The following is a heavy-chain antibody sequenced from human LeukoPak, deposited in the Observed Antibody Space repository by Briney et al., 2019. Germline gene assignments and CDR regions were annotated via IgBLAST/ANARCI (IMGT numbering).Heavy chain of an antibody. J-gene: IGHJ4*02. Sequence: SETLSLTCTVSGYSINSGYFWGWVRQPPGKGPEWIGSIFHTGDVYYNPSLRSRVTLSIDTSRNPVSLKVTSVTAADTALYYCARVVASTSIDSWGQGILVTVSS. CDR2: IFHTGDV. CDR1: GYSINSGYF. D-gene: IGHD2-15*01. V-gene: IGHV4-38-2*02. CDR3: ARVVASTSIDS.